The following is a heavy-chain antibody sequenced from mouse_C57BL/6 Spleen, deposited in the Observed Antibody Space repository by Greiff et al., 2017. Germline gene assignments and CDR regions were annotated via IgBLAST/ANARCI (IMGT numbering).Heavy chain of an antibody. CDR1: GYTFTSYW. V-gene: IGHV1-69*01. CDR3: ARASDGSNYVDY. J-gene: IGHJ2*01. CDR2: IDPSDSYT. D-gene: IGHD2-3*01. Sequence: QVQLQQPGAELAMPGASVKLSCKASGYTFTSYWLHWVKQRPGQGLEWIGEIDPSDSYTSYNQKFKGKSTLTVDKSSSTAYMKLRSLTSEDSAVYYCARASDGSNYVDYWGQGTTLTVSS.